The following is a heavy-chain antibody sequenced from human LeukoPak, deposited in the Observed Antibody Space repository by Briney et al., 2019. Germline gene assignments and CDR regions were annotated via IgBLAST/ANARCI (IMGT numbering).Heavy chain of an antibody. CDR1: GYSISSGYY. V-gene: IGHV4-38-2*02. Sequence: SETLSLTCTVSGYSISSGYYWGWIRQPPGKGLEWIGSIYHSGSTYYNPSLKSRVTISVDTSKNQFSLKLSSVTAADTAVYYCARAFFEYNVFDYWGQGTLVTVSS. D-gene: IGHD3-3*01. J-gene: IGHJ4*02. CDR2: IYHSGST. CDR3: ARAFFEYNVFDY.